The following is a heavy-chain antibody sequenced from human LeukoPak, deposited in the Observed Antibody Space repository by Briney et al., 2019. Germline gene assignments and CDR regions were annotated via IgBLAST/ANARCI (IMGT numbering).Heavy chain of an antibody. J-gene: IGHJ4*02. Sequence: RGSLRLSCAASGLTFSGYWMHWVRQAPGKGLVWVSRISSDGSSTNYADSVRGRFTISRSNAKNTLYLQMDSLRAEDTAVYFCARAPMSGYTYTMGSWGQGTPVTVSS. CDR1: GLTFSGYW. V-gene: IGHV3-74*01. D-gene: IGHD5-18*01. CDR3: ARAPMSGYTYTMGS. CDR2: ISSDGSST.